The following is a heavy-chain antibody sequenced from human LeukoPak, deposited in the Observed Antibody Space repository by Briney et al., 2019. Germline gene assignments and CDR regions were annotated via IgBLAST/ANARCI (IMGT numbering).Heavy chain of an antibody. V-gene: IGHV3-7*01. CDR1: GFTFSSYW. CDR2: IKQDGSEK. D-gene: IGHD3-22*01. Sequence: GGSLRLSCAASGFTFSSYWMSWVRQAPGKGLEWVANIKQDGSEKYYLDSVKGRFTISRDNAKNPLSLQMNSLRVEDTAVYYCARDGDTSGYSDWGQGTLVTVSS. CDR3: ARDGDTSGYSD. J-gene: IGHJ4*02.